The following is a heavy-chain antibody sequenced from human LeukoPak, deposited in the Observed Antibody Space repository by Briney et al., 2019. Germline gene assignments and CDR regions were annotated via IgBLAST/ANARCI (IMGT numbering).Heavy chain of an antibody. CDR3: ASGKWKNGYYMDV. Sequence: GGSLRLSCVASGFSFSSYSMNWVRQAPGKGLEWVSYISSSSGNIIYYADSVKGRFTISRDNAKNSLYLQMNSLRVEDTAVYYCASGKWKNGYYMDVWGKGTTVTVSS. V-gene: IGHV3-48*04. CDR1: GFSFSSYS. J-gene: IGHJ6*03. CDR2: ISSSSGNII. D-gene: IGHD1/OR15-1a*01.